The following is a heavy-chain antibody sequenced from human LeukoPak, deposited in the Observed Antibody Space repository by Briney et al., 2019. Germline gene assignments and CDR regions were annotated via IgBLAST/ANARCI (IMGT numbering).Heavy chain of an antibody. Sequence: ASVKVSCKASGYTFTGYYMHWVRQAPGQGLEWMGWINPNSGGTNYAQKFQGRVTMTRDTSISTAYMEPSRLRSDDTAVYYCAREFPSSSSSNYWGQGTLVTVSS. D-gene: IGHD6-6*01. CDR2: INPNSGGT. J-gene: IGHJ4*02. CDR1: GYTFTGYY. CDR3: AREFPSSSSSNY. V-gene: IGHV1-2*02.